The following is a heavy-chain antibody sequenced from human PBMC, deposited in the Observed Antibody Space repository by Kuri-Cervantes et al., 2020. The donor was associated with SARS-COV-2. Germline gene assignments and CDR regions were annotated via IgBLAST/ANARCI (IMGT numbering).Heavy chain of an antibody. J-gene: IGHJ3*02. D-gene: IGHD2/OR15-2a*01. V-gene: IGHV4-39*07. CDR3: ARDPSMGSTTDAFDI. Sequence: SETLSLTCTVSGGSISSSSYYWGWIRQPPGKGLAWIGSIYYSGSTYYNPSLKSRVTISVDTSKNQFSLKLSSVTAADTAAYYCARDPSMGSTTDAFDIWGQGTIVTVSS. CDR2: IYYSGST. CDR1: GGSISSSSYY.